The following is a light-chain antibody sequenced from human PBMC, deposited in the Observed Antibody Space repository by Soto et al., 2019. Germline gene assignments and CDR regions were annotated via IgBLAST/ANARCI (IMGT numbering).Light chain of an antibody. Sequence: DIVMTQSPDSLAVSLGESATINCKSSQSVLYSSNNRNYLAWYQQRLGQPPKLIFYWASTRESGVPDRFSGSGSGTDFTLTISSLQAEDVAVYYCQQYYSAPLTFGRGTKVDIK. J-gene: IGKJ4*01. CDR3: QQYYSAPLT. V-gene: IGKV4-1*01. CDR2: WAS. CDR1: QSVLYSSNNRNY.